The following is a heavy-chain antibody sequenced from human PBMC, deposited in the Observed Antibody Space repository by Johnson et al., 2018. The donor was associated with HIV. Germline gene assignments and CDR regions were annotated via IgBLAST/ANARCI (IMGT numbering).Heavy chain of an antibody. Sequence: QVQLVESGGGLVKPGGSLRLSCAASGFTFSDYYMTWIRQAPGKGLEWVSSIGCGGNNIYYADSVKGRFTISRDNAKNSLYLLMNSLRPEDTSIYFCASEVEYSSLGGIWGQGTMVTVSS. J-gene: IGHJ3*02. CDR3: ASEVEYSSLGGI. CDR1: GFTFSDYY. CDR2: IGCGGNNI. D-gene: IGHD6-6*01. V-gene: IGHV3-11*04.